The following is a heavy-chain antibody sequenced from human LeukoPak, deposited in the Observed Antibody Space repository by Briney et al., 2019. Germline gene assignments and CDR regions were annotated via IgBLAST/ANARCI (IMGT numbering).Heavy chain of an antibody. D-gene: IGHD1-14*01. Sequence: GGSLRLSCAASGFTSSSYWMSWVRQAPGKGLEWVANIKQDGSEKYYVDSVKGRFTISRDNAKNSLYLQMNSLRAEDTAVYYCARSRYFDYWGQGTLVTVSS. V-gene: IGHV3-7*01. CDR2: IKQDGSEK. CDR1: GFTSSSYW. CDR3: ARSRYFDY. J-gene: IGHJ4*02.